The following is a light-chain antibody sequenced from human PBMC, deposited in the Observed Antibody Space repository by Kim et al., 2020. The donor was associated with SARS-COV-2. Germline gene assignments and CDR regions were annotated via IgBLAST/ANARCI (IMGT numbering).Light chain of an antibody. CDR2: DAS. CDR1: QSVSPY. V-gene: IGKV3-11*01. Sequence: EIVLTQSPATLSLSPGERATLSCRASQSVSPYLAWYQQKPAKAPRLLIYDASTRATSIPARFSGSGSGTDFTLTISSLEPNDFAVYYCKTSTTRLTSGAGTTVEIK. J-gene: IGKJ4*01. CDR3: KTSTTRLT.